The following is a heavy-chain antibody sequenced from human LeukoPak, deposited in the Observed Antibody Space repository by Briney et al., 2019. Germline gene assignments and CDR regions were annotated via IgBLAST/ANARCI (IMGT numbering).Heavy chain of an antibody. CDR2: FAGSDTTK. CDR3: TTLGYHLDS. J-gene: IGHJ4*02. Sequence: GGSLRLPCAASGFDFGAYEMNWVRQAPGKGLEWVAYFAGSDTTKYYADSVRGRFTISRDNAKKSLYLQMNSLRAEDTALYYCTTLGYHLDSWGQGTLVTVSS. CDR1: GFDFGAYE. D-gene: IGHD3-22*01. V-gene: IGHV3-48*03.